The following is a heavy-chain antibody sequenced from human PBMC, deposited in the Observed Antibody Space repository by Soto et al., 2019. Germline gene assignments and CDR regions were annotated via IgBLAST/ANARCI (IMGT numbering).Heavy chain of an antibody. CDR1: EYNFGDYY. CDR3: VRDAPSHQSIFDL. J-gene: IGHJ4*02. CDR2: INLNDGGT. V-gene: IGHV1-2*02. D-gene: IGHD2-2*01. Sequence: ASVKVSCKTSEYNFGDYYLHWVRQAPEQGLEWMGWINLNDGGTNSPRKFQGRLTMTRDKSITTVYMELSRLRSDDTAVYFCVRDAPSHQSIFDLWGPGTLVTVSS.